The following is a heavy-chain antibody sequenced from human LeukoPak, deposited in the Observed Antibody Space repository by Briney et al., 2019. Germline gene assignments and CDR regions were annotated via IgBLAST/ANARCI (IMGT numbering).Heavy chain of an antibody. V-gene: IGHV3-48*03. D-gene: IGHD6-13*01. CDR2: ISRSGSTI. CDR1: GFIFSNYE. Sequence: GGSLRLSCAASGFIFSNYEMNWVRQAPGKGLEWVSYISRSGSTIYYADSVKGRFTISRDNSKNSLYLQMNSLRAEDTALYYCAKGTSSWHEFDYWGQGTLVTVSS. J-gene: IGHJ4*02. CDR3: AKGTSSWHEFDY.